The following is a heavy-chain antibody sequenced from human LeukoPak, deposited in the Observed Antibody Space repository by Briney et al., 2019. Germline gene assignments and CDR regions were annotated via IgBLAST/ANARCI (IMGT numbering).Heavy chain of an antibody. CDR1: GGFFSGYY. CDR3: ARGLPLDY. V-gene: IGHV4-34*01. Sequence: SSETLSLTCAVYGGFFSGYYWSWIRQPPGKGLEWIGEINHSGSTNYNPSLKSRVTISVDTSKNQFSLKLSSVTAADTAVYYCARGLPLDYWGQGTLVTVSS. D-gene: IGHD1-14*01. J-gene: IGHJ4*02. CDR2: INHSGST.